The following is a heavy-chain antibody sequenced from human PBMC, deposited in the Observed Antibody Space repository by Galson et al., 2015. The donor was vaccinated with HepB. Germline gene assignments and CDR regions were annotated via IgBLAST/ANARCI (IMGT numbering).Heavy chain of an antibody. CDR1: GYTLTELS. Sequence: SVKVSCKVSGYTLTELSMHWVRQAPGKGLEWMGGFDPEDGETIYAQKFQGRVTMTEDTSTDTAYMELSSLRSEDTAVYYCSTDYGALGCVWCFDFWGQGTMVTVSS. CDR2: FDPEDGET. V-gene: IGHV1-24*01. J-gene: IGHJ4*02. D-gene: IGHD6-19*01. CDR3: STDYGALGCVWCFDF.